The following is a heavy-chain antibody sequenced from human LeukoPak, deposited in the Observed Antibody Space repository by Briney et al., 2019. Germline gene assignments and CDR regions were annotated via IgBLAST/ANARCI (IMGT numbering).Heavy chain of an antibody. J-gene: IGHJ4*02. Sequence: GGSLILSCAASGFTFSSYGMHWVRQAPGKGLEWVAFIRYDGSNKYYADSVKGRFTISRDNAKNSLYLQMNSLRAEDTAVYYCASDRDYYDSSGYLFDYWGQGTLVTVSS. CDR2: IRYDGSNK. V-gene: IGHV3-30*02. D-gene: IGHD3-22*01. CDR3: ASDRDYYDSSGYLFDY. CDR1: GFTFSSYG.